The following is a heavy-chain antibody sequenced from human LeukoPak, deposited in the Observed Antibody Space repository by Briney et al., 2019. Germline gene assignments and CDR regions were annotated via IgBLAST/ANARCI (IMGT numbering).Heavy chain of an antibody. Sequence: SETLSLTCAVYGGSFSGYYWSWIRQPPGKGLEWIGEINHSGSTNYNPSLKSRVTISVDTSKNQFSLKLSSVTAADTAVYYCARGRYRNWFDPWGQGTLVTVSS. J-gene: IGHJ5*02. CDR2: INHSGST. D-gene: IGHD3-16*01. CDR1: GGSFSGYY. V-gene: IGHV4-34*01. CDR3: ARGRYRNWFDP.